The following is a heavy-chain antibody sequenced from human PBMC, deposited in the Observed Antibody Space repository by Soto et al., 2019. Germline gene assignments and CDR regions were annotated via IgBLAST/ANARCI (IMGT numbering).Heavy chain of an antibody. D-gene: IGHD3-9*01. J-gene: IGHJ4*02. CDR2: IKSDGSST. Sequence: PGGSLRLSCAASGFTFRSYWMHWVRQAPGKGLVWVSRIKSDGSSTTYADSVKGRFTTSRDNAKNTVFLQMNSLRAEDTAVYYCARGGLGGYYKDNWGQGTLVTVSS. V-gene: IGHV3-74*01. CDR1: GFTFRSYW. CDR3: ARGGLGGYYKDN.